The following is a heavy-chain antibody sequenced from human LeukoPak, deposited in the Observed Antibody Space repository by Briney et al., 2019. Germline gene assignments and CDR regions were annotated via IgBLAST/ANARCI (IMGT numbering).Heavy chain of an antibody. CDR3: ASTDYGGCFDY. CDR2: IYYSGST. Sequence: PSQTLSLTCTVSGGSISSGGYYWSWSRQHPGKGLEWIGYIYYSGSTYYNPSLKSRVTISVDTSKNQFSLKLSSVTAADTAVYYCASTDYGGCFDYWGQGTLVTVSS. J-gene: IGHJ4*02. D-gene: IGHD4-23*01. CDR1: GGSISSGGYY. V-gene: IGHV4-31*03.